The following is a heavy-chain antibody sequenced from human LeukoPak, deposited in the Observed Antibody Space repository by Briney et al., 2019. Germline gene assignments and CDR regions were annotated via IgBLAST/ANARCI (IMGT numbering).Heavy chain of an antibody. CDR2: IRYDGSNK. Sequence: GGCLRLSCAASGFTFSSYGMHWVRQAPGKGLEWVAFIRYDGSNKYYADSVKGRFTISRDNSKNTLYLQMNSLRAEDTAVYYCAKVSYDLMARGGYFDYWGQGTLVTVSS. CDR3: AKVSYDLMARGGYFDY. J-gene: IGHJ4*02. CDR1: GFTFSSYG. D-gene: IGHD5-12*01. V-gene: IGHV3-30*02.